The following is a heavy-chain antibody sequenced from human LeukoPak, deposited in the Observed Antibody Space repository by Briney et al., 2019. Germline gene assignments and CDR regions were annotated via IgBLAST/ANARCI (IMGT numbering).Heavy chain of an antibody. D-gene: IGHD3-22*01. J-gene: IGHJ3*02. CDR2: IRYDGTNK. V-gene: IGHV3-33*08. Sequence: GGSLRLSCAASGFTFSNAWMSWVRQAPGKGLEWVAVIRYDGTNKYYADSVKGRFTISRDNSKNTLYLQMNSLRAEDTAVYYCARDGTYYYDSSGYYGAFDIWGQGTMVTVSS. CDR3: ARDGTYYYDSSGYYGAFDI. CDR1: GFTFSNAW.